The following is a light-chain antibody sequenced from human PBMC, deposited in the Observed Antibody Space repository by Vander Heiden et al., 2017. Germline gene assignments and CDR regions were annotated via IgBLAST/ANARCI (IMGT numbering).Light chain of an antibody. J-gene: IGLJ2*01. Sequence: SYVLTQPPSGSVAPGQTARITCGGNNIGSKSVHWYQKKPGQAPVLVVYDDSDRPSGIPERISGSNSGNTATLTISRVEAGDEADYYCQVWDSSDDHPVFGGGTKLTAL. CDR3: QVWDSSDDHPV. V-gene: IGLV3-21*02. CDR2: DDS. CDR1: NIGSKS.